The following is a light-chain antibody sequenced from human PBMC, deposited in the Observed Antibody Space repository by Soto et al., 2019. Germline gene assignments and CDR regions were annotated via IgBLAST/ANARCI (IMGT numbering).Light chain of an antibody. J-gene: IGKJ1*01. Sequence: EIVLMQSPGTLSLSPGERATLSCRASQSVSSSCLAWYQQKPGQAPRLLISGASSRATGIPDRFSGSGSGTDFTLTISRLEPEDFAVYYCHQYGSSPWTFGQGTKVDIK. CDR2: GAS. CDR3: HQYGSSPWT. CDR1: QSVSSSC. V-gene: IGKV3-20*01.